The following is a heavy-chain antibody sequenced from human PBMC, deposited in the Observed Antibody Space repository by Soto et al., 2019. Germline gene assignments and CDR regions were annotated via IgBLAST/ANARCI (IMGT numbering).Heavy chain of an antibody. J-gene: IGHJ4*02. Sequence: EVQLVESGGGLVQPGGSLRLSCAASGFTFSTYWMHWVRQAPGTGLVWVSRVNSDGSTTSYADSVRGRFTISRDNAKNTRYLHMNSLRAEDTAVYYGAAAKDSGVGRAWGQGTLVTVSS. CDR3: AAAKDSGVGRA. CDR1: GFTFSTYW. CDR2: VNSDGSTT. V-gene: IGHV3-74*01. D-gene: IGHD4-17*01.